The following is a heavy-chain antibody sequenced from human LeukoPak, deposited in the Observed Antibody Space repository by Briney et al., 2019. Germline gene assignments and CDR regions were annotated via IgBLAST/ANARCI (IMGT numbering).Heavy chain of an antibody. D-gene: IGHD2-15*01. Sequence: GRSLRLSCAASGFTFSSYGMHWVRQAPGKGLEWVAVIWYDGSNKYYADSVKGRFTISRDNSKNTLYLQMNSLRAEDTAVYYCAKDSCSGGGCYSYFDYWGQGTLVTVSS. CDR3: AKDSCSGGGCYSYFDY. V-gene: IGHV3-33*06. CDR1: GFTFSSYG. J-gene: IGHJ4*02. CDR2: IWYDGSNK.